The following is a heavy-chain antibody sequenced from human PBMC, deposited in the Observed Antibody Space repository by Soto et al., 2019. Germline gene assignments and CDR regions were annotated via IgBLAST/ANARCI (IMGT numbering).Heavy chain of an antibody. D-gene: IGHD6-6*01. CDR1: GGSISSYY. Sequence: TLSLTCTVSGGSISSYYWSWIRQPPGKGLEWIGYIYYSGSTNYNPSLKSRVTISVDTSKNQFSLKLSSVTAADTAVYYCARHRVRIAATSDFDYWGQGTLVTVPQ. CDR3: ARHRVRIAATSDFDY. V-gene: IGHV4-59*08. J-gene: IGHJ4*02. CDR2: IYYSGST.